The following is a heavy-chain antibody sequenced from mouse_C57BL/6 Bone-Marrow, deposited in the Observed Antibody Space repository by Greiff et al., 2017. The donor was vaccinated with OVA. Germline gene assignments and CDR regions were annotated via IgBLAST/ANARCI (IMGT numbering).Heavy chain of an antibody. CDR1: GFSLTSYA. V-gene: IGHV2-9-1*01. J-gene: IGHJ4*01. CDR2: IWTGGGT. Sequence: QVQLQQSGPGLVAPSQSLSITCTVSGFSLTSYAISWVRQPQGKGLEWLGVIWTGGGTNYNSALKSRLSISKDNSKSQVFLKMNSLQTDDTARYYCALISYYYMDYWGQGTSVTVSS. D-gene: IGHD1-1*01. CDR3: ALISYYYMDY.